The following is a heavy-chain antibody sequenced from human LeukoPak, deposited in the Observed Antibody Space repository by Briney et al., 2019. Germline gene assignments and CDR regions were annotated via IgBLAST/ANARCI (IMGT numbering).Heavy chain of an antibody. J-gene: IGHJ4*02. CDR3: AKGLGAAGGKFDC. Sequence: GGSLRLSCSASGFTFSSYAMHWVRQAPGKGLEWVSAIRGSDSSTYYADSVKGRFTISRDNSKNTLYLQMNSLRVQDTAVYYCAKGLGAAGGKFDCWGQGTLVTVSS. CDR1: GFTFSSYA. D-gene: IGHD6-13*01. V-gene: IGHV3-23*01. CDR2: IRGSDSST.